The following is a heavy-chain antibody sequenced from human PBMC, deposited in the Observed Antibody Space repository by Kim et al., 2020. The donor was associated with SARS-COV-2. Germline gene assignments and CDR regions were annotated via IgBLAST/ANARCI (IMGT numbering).Heavy chain of an antibody. D-gene: IGHD6-19*01. CDR1: GGSISSYY. CDR3: ARAVEGYTSGWYFDY. J-gene: IGHJ4*02. Sequence: SETLSLTCTVSGGSISSYYWSWIRQPPGKGLEWIGYIYYSGSTNYNPSLKSRVTISVDTSKNHFSLKLSSVTAADTAVYYCARAVEGYTSGWYFDYWGQGTLVTVSS. V-gene: IGHV4-59*13. CDR2: IYYSGST.